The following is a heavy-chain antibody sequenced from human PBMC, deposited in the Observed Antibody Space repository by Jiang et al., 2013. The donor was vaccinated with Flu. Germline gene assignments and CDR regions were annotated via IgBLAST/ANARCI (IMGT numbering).Heavy chain of an antibody. Sequence: PGLVKPSETLSLTCTVSGGSISSSSYYWGWIRQPPGKGLEWIGGSYYGGNTYYNPSLRSRVTISVDTSKNQFSLKLTSVTAADTAVYFCAGHRPYIAPDYWGHGILVTVSS. J-gene: IGHJ4*01. D-gene: IGHD6-6*01. CDR2: SYYGGNT. CDR1: GGSISSSSYY. CDR3: AGHRPYIAPDY. V-gene: IGHV4-39*01.